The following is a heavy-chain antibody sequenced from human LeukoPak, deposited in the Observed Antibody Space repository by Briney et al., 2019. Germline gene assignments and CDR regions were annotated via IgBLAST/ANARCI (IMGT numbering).Heavy chain of an antibody. J-gene: IGHJ5*02. CDR1: GGSISSGGYY. CDR2: IYYSGST. D-gene: IGHD2-15*01. V-gene: IGHV4-61*08. Sequence: PSETLSLTCTVSGGSISSGGYYWSWIRQPPGKGLEWIGYIYYSGSTNYNPSLKSRVTISVDTSKNQFSLKLSSVTAADTAVYYCARGGRREGNWFDPWGQGTLVTVSS. CDR3: ARGGRREGNWFDP.